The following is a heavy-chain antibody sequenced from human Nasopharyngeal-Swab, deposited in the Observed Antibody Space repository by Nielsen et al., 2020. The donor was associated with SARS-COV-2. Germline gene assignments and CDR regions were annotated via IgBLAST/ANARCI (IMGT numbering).Heavy chain of an antibody. J-gene: IGHJ4*02. CDR3: ALSRDYGTFNY. D-gene: IGHD4-17*01. CDR2: FYSGGSST. V-gene: IGHV3-23*03. CDR1: GSTFSGYA. Sequence: GGSLRLSCAASGSTFSGYAMPWVRQAPGKGLEWVSTFYSGGSSTFYAEPVKGRFTISRDNAKNTLYLQMNSLRVEDTAEYYCALSRDYGTFNYWGQGTLVTVSS.